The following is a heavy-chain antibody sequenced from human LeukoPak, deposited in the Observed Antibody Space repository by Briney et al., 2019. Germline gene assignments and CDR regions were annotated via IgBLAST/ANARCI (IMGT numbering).Heavy chain of an antibody. V-gene: IGHV3-23*01. CDR3: AKGGAEAGTLYLEY. J-gene: IGHJ4*02. CDR2: ISGSGGST. CDR1: GFTFSSYA. Sequence: GGSLRLSCAASGFTFSSYAMSWVRQAPGKGLEWVSAISGSGGSTYYADSVKGRFTISRDNSKNTLYLQMNSLRAEDTAIYYCAKGGAEAGTLYLEYWGQGTLVTVSS. D-gene: IGHD6-13*01.